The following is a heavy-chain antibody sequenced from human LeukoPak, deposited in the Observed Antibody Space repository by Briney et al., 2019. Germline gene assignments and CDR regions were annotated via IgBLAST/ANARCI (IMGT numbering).Heavy chain of an antibody. CDR2: IWYDGSNK. Sequence: GRSLRLSCAASGFTFSSYGMHWVRQAPGKGLEWVAVIWYDGSNKYYADSVKGRFTISRDNSKNTLYLQMSSLRAEDTAVYYCAKDLGDTAMVYYFDYWGQGTLVTVSS. CDR1: GFTFSSYG. D-gene: IGHD5-18*01. V-gene: IGHV3-33*06. CDR3: AKDLGDTAMVYYFDY. J-gene: IGHJ4*02.